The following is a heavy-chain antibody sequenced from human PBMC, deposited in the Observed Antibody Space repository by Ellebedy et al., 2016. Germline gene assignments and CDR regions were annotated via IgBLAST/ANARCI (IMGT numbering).Heavy chain of an antibody. J-gene: IGHJ6*02. CDR1: GGSISSYY. V-gene: IGHV4-59*01. CDR3: ARDRRGMDV. Sequence: SETLSLTCTVSGGSISSYYWSWFRQPPGKGLEWIGYIYYSGSTNYNPSLKSRVTISVDTSKNQFSLKLSSVTAADTAVYYCARDRRGMDVWGQGTTATVSS. CDR2: IYYSGST.